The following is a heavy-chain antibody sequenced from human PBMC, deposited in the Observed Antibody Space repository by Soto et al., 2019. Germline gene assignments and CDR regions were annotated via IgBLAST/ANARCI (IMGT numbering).Heavy chain of an antibody. CDR2: ISAYNGNT. CDR3: ARGSGVVVTDTEYFQH. V-gene: IGHV1-18*04. J-gene: IGHJ1*01. CDR1: GYTFTSYG. Sequence: ASVKVSCKASGYTFTSYGMSWVRQAPGQGLEWMGWISAYNGNTNYAQKLQGRVTMTTDTSTSTAYMELRSLRSDDTAVYYCARGSGVVVTDTEYFQHWGQGTLVTVSS. D-gene: IGHD2-21*02.